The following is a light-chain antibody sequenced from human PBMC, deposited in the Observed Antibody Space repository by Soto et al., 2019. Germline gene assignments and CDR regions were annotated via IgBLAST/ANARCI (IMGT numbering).Light chain of an antibody. CDR1: QSVSNN. J-gene: IGKJ1*01. Sequence: EIVMTQSPATLSVSPGEKATLSCRASQSVSNNLAWFQQKPGQVPRLLIYVASNRATGVSARFSGSGSGTEFTLTISSQQSEDFAVYYCQQYDYWWTFGQGTKVEIK. CDR3: QQYDYWWT. V-gene: IGKV3-15*01. CDR2: VAS.